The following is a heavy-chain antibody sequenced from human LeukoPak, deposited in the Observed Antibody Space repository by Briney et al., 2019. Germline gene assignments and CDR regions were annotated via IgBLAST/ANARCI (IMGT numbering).Heavy chain of an antibody. CDR1: GFTFSSYG. J-gene: IGHJ4*02. V-gene: IGHV3-33*01. D-gene: IGHD2/OR15-2a*01. CDR2: IWYDGSNK. CDR3: AREGPRGNSQFDY. Sequence: PGRSLRLSCAASGFTFSSYGMHWVRQAPGKGLEWVALIWYDGSNKYYADSVKGRLTIPRDNSKNTLYLQMNSLRAEGTAVYYCAREGPRGNSQFDYWGQGTLVTVSS.